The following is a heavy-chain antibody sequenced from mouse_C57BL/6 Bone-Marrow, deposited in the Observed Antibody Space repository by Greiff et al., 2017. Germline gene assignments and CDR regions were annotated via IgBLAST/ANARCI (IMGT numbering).Heavy chain of an antibody. Sequence: DVKLVESGGDLVKPGGSLKLSCAASGFTFSSYGMSWVRQTPDKRLEWVATISSGGSYTHYPDSVKGRFTISRDNAKNTLYLQMSSLKSEDTAMYYCARRGRRGYFDVWGTGTTVTVSS. V-gene: IGHV5-6*02. CDR3: ARRGRRGYFDV. CDR2: ISSGGSYT. CDR1: GFTFSSYG. J-gene: IGHJ1*03. D-gene: IGHD1-1*01.